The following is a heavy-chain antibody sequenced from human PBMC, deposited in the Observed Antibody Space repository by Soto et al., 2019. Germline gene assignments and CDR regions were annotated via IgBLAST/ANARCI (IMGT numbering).Heavy chain of an antibody. CDR2: IIPNRGRT. J-gene: IGHJ5*02. Sequence: VKASCKAPGHTLTGYYMDWARQAPEQGLEWVGWIIPNRGRTNYALKFQARVTMTRATSISTAYMVLSRLRSHDTPVYYCPREGYSRPINWFHPWGPGTLLAVSS. D-gene: IGHD6-13*01. CDR3: PREGYSRPINWFHP. CDR1: GHTLTGYY. V-gene: IGHV1-2*02.